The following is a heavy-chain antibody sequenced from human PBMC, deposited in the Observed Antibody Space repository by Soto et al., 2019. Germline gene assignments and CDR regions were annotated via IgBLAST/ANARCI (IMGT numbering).Heavy chain of an antibody. Sequence: EVQLLESGGGLVQPGGSLRLSCAASGFTFSSYAMSWVRQAPGKGLEWVSVISGRGGSTYYADSVKGRFTISRDNSKNTLYLQRNSLRAADTAVYYCAKRAAGTSFDYWGQGTLVTVSS. D-gene: IGHD6-13*01. CDR2: ISGRGGST. V-gene: IGHV3-23*01. J-gene: IGHJ4*02. CDR1: GFTFSSYA. CDR3: AKRAAGTSFDY.